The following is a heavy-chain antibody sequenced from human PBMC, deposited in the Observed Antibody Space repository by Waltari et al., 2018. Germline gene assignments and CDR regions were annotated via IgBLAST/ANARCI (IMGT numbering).Heavy chain of an antibody. CDR2: IYYRGST. CDR3: ARPTQWLALGY. Sequence: QLQLQESGPGLVKPSETLSLPCPLSGCPISSSSYYWGWIRQPPGKGLEWIGSIYYRGSTYYNPALKSRVTISVDTSKNQFSLNLSSVTAADTAVYYCARPTQWLALGYWGQGTLVTVSS. CDR1: GCPISSSSYY. D-gene: IGHD6-19*01. V-gene: IGHV4-39*07. J-gene: IGHJ4*02.